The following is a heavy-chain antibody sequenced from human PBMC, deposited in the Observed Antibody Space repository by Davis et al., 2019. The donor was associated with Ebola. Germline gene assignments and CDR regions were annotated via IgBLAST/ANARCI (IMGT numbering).Heavy chain of an antibody. CDR1: GESLTDSS. Sequence: PSETLSLTCAVFGESLTDSSWTWIRQPPGRGLEWIGELIDSGNTNYNPSLKSRVTMSLDPSKNQFSLNLTSVTAADTAIYYCARVRFVEWLPKPTWFDPWGQGTLVTVSS. CDR3: ARVRFVEWLPKPTWFDP. V-gene: IGHV4-34*12. D-gene: IGHD3-3*01. CDR2: LIDSGNT. J-gene: IGHJ5*02.